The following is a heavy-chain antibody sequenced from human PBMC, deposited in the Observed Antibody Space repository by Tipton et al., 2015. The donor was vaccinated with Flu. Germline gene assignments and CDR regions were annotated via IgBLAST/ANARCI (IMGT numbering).Heavy chain of an antibody. CDR3: TRGSIFGVVIIPCDY. Sequence: TLSLTCTVSGGSISSYYWSWIRQPAGKGLEWIGRIYTSGSTNYNPSLKSRVTMSVDTSKNQFSLKLSSVTAADTAVYYCTRGSIFGVVIIPCDYWGQGTLVTVSS. D-gene: IGHD3-3*01. CDR2: IYTSGST. CDR1: GGSISSYY. V-gene: IGHV4-4*07. J-gene: IGHJ4*02.